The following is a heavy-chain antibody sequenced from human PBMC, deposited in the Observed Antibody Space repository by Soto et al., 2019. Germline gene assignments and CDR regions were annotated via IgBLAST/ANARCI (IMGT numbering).Heavy chain of an antibody. V-gene: IGHV4-39*01. CDR1: GGSISSSSY. J-gene: IGHJ6*02. Sequence: QLQLQESGPGLVKPSETLSLTCTVSGGSISSSSYWGWIRQPPGKGLEWIGSTYSIGSTYYNPSLKSRVTISVDTSKNPFSLKLSSVTAADTAVYYGRRSSRYSTDVWGQGTTVTVSS. CDR2: TYSIGST. CDR3: RRSSRYSTDV. D-gene: IGHD6-13*01.